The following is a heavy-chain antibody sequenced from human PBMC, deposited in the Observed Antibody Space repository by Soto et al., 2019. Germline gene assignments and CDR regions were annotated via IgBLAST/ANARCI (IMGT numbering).Heavy chain of an antibody. V-gene: IGHV3-73*02. CDR3: TRLDISGDYYDY. CDR2: IRTKSNSYAT. Sequence: EVQLVESGGGLVQPGGSLKLSWAASGFTFSGSSIHWVRQASGKGLEWVGRIRTKSNSYATAYAASVKGRFTISRDDSKNTAYLQMNSLKTEDTAVYYCTRLDISGDYYDYWGQGTLVTVSS. J-gene: IGHJ4*02. D-gene: IGHD3-22*01. CDR1: GFTFSGSS.